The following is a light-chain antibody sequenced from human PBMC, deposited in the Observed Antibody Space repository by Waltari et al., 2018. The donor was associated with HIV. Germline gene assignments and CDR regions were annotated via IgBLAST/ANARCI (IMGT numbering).Light chain of an antibody. CDR3: QQINSYPYT. Sequence: DIQLTQSPSFLSASVGDRVTITCRASQGINSYLAWYQQKPGTAPNLLIYGASTLQGGVPSRFSGSGSGTEFTLTINSLQPEDFATYYCQQINSYPYTFGQGTKLEIK. CDR1: QGINSY. CDR2: GAS. V-gene: IGKV1-9*01. J-gene: IGKJ2*01.